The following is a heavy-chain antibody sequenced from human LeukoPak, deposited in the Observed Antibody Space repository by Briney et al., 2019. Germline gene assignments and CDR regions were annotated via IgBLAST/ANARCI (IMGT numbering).Heavy chain of an antibody. J-gene: IGHJ6*02. CDR3: AKATVGDSSGWYYYYYYYGMDV. D-gene: IGHD6-19*01. V-gene: IGHV3-21*01. Sequence: PGGSLRLSCAASGFTFSSYTMNWVRQAPGKGLELVSSISPSGASVWHADSVKGRFTLSRDNAKNSLYLQMNSLRLEDTAVYYCAKATVGDSSGWYYYYYYYGMDVWGQGTTVTVSS. CDR2: ISPSGASV. CDR1: GFTFSSYT.